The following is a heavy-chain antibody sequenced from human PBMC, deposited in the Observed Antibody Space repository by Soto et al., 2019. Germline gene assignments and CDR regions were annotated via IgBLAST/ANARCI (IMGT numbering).Heavy chain of an antibody. D-gene: IGHD3-10*01. CDR1: GFTFSSYG. Sequence: QVQLVESGGGVVQRGRSLRLSCAASGFTFSSYGMHWVRQAPGKGLEWVAVIWHDGSDNYYADSVKGRFTISRDNSKNTLYLQMNSLRAEETAVYYCERDRRGVNYAMEVWGQGTKVTVSS. J-gene: IGHJ6*02. V-gene: IGHV3-33*01. CDR3: ERDRRGVNYAMEV. CDR2: IWHDGSDN.